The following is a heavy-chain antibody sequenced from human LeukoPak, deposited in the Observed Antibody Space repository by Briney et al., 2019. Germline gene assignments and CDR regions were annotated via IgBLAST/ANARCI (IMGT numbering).Heavy chain of an antibody. CDR1: GFTCSTYG. J-gene: IGHJ4*02. CDR3: AKRGEMAKPFDY. CDR2: ISGSGGST. Sequence: GGSLRLSCSVAGFTCSTYGMHWVRPAPGMELEWVSVISGSGGSTYYEHSVKGRFTISRDNPKNTLYLQMNSLRAEDTAVYYCAKRGEMAKPFDYWGQGTLVTVSS. D-gene: IGHD5-24*01. V-gene: IGHV3-23*01.